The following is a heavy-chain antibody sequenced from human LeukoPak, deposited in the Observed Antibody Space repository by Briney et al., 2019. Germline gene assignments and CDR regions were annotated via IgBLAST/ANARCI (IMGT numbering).Heavy chain of an antibody. D-gene: IGHD6-13*01. CDR3: AKADSSSWYDYFDY. J-gene: IGHJ4*02. CDR2: ISRDSVDV. CDR1: GFIFEDYA. V-gene: IGHV3-9*01. Sequence: GGSLRLSCAASGFIFEDYAMHWVRQVPGKGLEWVSHISRDSVDVAYAESVKGRFTISRDNAKNSLYLQMNSLRAEDTALYYCAKADSSSWYDYFDYWGQGTLVTVSS.